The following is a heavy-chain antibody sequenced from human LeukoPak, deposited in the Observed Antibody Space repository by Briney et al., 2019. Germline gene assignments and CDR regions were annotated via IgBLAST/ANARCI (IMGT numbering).Heavy chain of an antibody. CDR1: GFTFGDYA. V-gene: IGHV3-49*04. D-gene: IGHD3-10*01. CDR3: TRRMVRGAIDY. J-gene: IGHJ4*02. CDR2: IRSKAYGGTT. Sequence: PGGSLRLSCTASGFTFGDYAMSWVRQAPGKGLEWVGFIRSKAYGGTTEYAASVKGRFTISRDDSKSIAYLQMNSLKTEDTAVYYCTRRMVRGAIDYWGQGTLVTVSS.